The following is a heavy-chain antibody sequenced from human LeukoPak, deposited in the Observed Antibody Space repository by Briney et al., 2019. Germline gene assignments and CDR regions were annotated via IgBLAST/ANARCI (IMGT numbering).Heavy chain of an antibody. J-gene: IGHJ4*02. V-gene: IGHV1-18*01. CDR1: GYTFTSYG. Sequence: ASVKVSCKASGYTFTSYGISWVRQAPGQGLEWMGWISAYNGNTNYAQKLQGRVTMTRDMSTSTVYMELSSLRSEDTAVYYCARTRAIHYYFDYWGQGTLVTVSS. CDR2: ISAYNGNT. D-gene: IGHD3-10*01. CDR3: ARTRAIHYYFDY.